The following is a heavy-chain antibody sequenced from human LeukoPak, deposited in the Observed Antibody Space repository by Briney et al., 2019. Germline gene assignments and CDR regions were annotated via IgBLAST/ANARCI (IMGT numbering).Heavy chain of an antibody. J-gene: IGHJ4*02. V-gene: IGHV3-23*01. D-gene: IGHD1-26*01. CDR2: ISGSGGRT. CDR3: AKENSGKYPDY. Sequence: GGSLRLSCVDSGFTFSSYAMSWVRQAPGKGLEWVSAISGSGGRTYYADSVKGRFTISRDDSKNTLYLQMNSLRAEDTAIYYCAKENSGKYPDYWGQGTLVTVSS. CDR1: GFTFSSYA.